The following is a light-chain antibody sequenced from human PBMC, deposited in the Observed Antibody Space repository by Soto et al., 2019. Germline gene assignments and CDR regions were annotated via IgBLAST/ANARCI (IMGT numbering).Light chain of an antibody. CDR1: QSIRNY. V-gene: IGKV1-39*01. J-gene: IGKJ1*01. CDR3: QQTYSVPAT. Sequence: DIQMTQSPSSLSASVGDRVTITCRTTQSIRNYLNWYQQKPGKAPKLLIYAASGLQSGVPSRFSASGSGTDFTLTISSLQPEDFAAYYCQQTYSVPATFDQGTKVE. CDR2: AAS.